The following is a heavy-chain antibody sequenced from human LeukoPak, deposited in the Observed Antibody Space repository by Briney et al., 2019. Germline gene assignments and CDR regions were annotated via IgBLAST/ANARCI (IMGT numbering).Heavy chain of an antibody. CDR1: GGSISSYY. V-gene: IGHV4-4*07. Sequence: SETLSLTCTVSGGSISSYYWSWIRQPAGKGLEWIGRIHTSGSTNYNPSLRSRVTMSVDTSKNQFSLRLRSVTSADTALYYCARGIATITQDSFDIWDLEKMLHVSS. CDR2: IHTSGST. J-gene: IGHJ3*02. CDR3: ARGIATITQDSFDI. D-gene: IGHD1-14*01.